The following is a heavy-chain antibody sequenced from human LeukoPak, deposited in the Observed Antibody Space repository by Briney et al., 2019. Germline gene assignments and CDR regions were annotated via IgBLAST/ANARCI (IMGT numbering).Heavy chain of an antibody. CDR2: IYHSGNT. D-gene: IGHD3-22*01. J-gene: IGHJ6*02. CDR1: GGSISSYY. V-gene: IGHV4-59*01. CDR3: ARDRNYYDSSGPPYYYSALDV. Sequence: SETLSLTCTVSGGSISSYYWSWIRQPPGKGLEWIGYIYHSGNTYYNPSLKSRVTISIHNSKNQFSLKVNSVTAADTAVYYCARDRNYYDSSGPPYYYSALDVWGQGTTVTVSS.